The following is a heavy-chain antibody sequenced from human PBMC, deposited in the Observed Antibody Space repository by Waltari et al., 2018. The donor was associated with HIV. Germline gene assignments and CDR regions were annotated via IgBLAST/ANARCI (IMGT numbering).Heavy chain of an antibody. CDR1: GYTFTSYG. V-gene: IGHV1-18*01. CDR2: IRAYNGNT. CDR3: ARALWSGYYTPYYFDY. D-gene: IGHD3-3*01. J-gene: IGHJ4*02. Sequence: QVQLVQSGAEVKKPGASVKVSCKASGYTFTSYGISGVRQAPGQGLEWMGWIRAYNGNTNHAQKRQRRVTMTPDTATSPAYMDLRSLISDDTAFYYCARALWSGYYTPYYFDYWGQGTLVTVSS.